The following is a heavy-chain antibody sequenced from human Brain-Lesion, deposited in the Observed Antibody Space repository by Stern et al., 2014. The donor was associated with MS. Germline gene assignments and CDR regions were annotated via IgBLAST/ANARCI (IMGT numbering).Heavy chain of an antibody. D-gene: IGHD1-26*01. CDR1: GGSISSGNW. CDR3: ASNRGSGSFFDS. CDR2: WYHRGIT. J-gene: IGHJ4*02. Sequence: QLQLQESGPGLVKPSGTLSLTCAVSGGSISSGNWWSWVRQSPGKGLEGIGEWYHRGITNSNPSLESRFSISIDKSKNQFPLKVYSLTAADTAVYYCASNRGSGSFFDSWGQGSLVTVSS. V-gene: IGHV4-4*02.